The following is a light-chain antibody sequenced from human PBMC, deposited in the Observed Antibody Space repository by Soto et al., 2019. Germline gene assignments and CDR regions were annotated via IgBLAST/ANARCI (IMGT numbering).Light chain of an antibody. CDR2: EAS. J-gene: IGKJ1*01. CDR1: QSIGKW. CDR3: QHYSGYPWT. V-gene: IGKV1-5*01. Sequence: DIQMTQSPSTVSPSAGARVTITCRASQSIGKWLAWYQQKPGKAPKLLIYEASILESGVPPRFSGTASGTEFALTISSLQPDDIATYYCQHYSGYPWTFGQGTQVDI.